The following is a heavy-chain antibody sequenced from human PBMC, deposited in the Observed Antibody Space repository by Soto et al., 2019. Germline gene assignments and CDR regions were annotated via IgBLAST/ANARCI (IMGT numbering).Heavy chain of an antibody. V-gene: IGHV1-18*01. J-gene: IGHJ4*02. CDR1: GYTFTGYG. CDR3: ARDVPTLTTGGPDY. D-gene: IGHD4-17*01. Sequence: QVQLVQSGVEVEKPGASVKVSCKASGYTFTGYGISWVRQAPGQGFEWMGWISAYNGDTNYAQKYEGRITTTTDTSTSTADMELRSLTSDATAVYYCARDVPTLTTGGPDYWGQGTLVTVSS. CDR2: ISAYNGDT.